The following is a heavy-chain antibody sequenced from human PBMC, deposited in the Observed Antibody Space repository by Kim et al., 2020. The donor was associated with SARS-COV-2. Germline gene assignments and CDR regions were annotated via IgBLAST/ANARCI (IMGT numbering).Heavy chain of an antibody. CDR1: GYSFTSYW. V-gene: IGHV5-51*01. Sequence: GESLKISCKGSGYSFTSYWIGWVRQMPGKGLEWMGIIYPGDSDTRYSPSFQGQVTISADKSISTAYLQWSSLKASDTAMYYCARPSDAVGATYDEGYFDYRGQGSLVTVSS. D-gene: IGHD1-26*01. J-gene: IGHJ4*02. CDR3: ARPSDAVGATYDEGYFDY. CDR2: IYPGDSDT.